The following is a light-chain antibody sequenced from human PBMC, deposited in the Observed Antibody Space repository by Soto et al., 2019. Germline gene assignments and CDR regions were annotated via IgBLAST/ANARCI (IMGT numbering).Light chain of an antibody. CDR3: AAWGDSLSGYV. CDR2: RNN. J-gene: IGLJ1*01. V-gene: IGLV1-47*01. CDR1: SSNIGNHY. Sequence: QSVLTQPPSASGTPGQRVTISCSGSSSNIGNHYVYWYQHLPGTAPKLLIYRNNQRPSGVPDRFSGSHSGTSGSLAISGLRSEDEADYYCAAWGDSLSGYVFGTGTKLTVL.